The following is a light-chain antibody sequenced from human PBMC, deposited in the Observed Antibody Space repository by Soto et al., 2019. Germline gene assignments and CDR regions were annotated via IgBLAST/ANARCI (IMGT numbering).Light chain of an antibody. CDR1: QSISSSF. Sequence: EIVLTQSPGTLSLSPGERATLSCRASQSISSSFLAWYQQKPGQAPGLLISGASNRATGIPDRFSGSGSGTDSTLTINRLEPEDFAVYYCQQYHDTGTFGQGTKVEIK. J-gene: IGKJ1*01. CDR2: GAS. CDR3: QQYHDTGT. V-gene: IGKV3-20*01.